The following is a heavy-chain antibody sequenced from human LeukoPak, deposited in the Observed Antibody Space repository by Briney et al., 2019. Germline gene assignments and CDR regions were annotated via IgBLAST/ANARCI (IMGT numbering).Heavy chain of an antibody. V-gene: IGHV4-31*09. CDR1: GGSISSGGYY. D-gene: IGHD3-10*01. CDR3: AAKDYGSGSYYKDDY. Sequence: SETLSLTCTVSGGSISSGGYYWSWIRQHPGKGLEWIGYIYYSGSTNYNPSLKSRVTISVDKSKNLFSLRLTSVTAADTAVYYCAAKDYGSGSYYKDDYWGQGTLVTVSS. J-gene: IGHJ4*02. CDR2: IYYSGST.